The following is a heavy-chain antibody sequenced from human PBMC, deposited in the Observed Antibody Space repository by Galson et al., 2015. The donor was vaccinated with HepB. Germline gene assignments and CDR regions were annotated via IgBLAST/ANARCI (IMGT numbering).Heavy chain of an antibody. CDR3: SRGNSYYYYAADY. Sequence: CAISGDSVSSNSAAWNWIRQSPSRGLEWLGRTYYRSKWYNDYAISVKSRITINPDTSKNQFSLQLNSVTPEDTAVYYCSRGNSYYYYAADYWGQGTLVTVSS. D-gene: IGHD3-22*01. CDR2: TYYRSKWYN. V-gene: IGHV6-1*01. CDR1: GDSVSSNSAA. J-gene: IGHJ4*02.